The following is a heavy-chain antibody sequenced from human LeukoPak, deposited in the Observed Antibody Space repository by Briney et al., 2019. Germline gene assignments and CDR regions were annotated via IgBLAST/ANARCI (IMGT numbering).Heavy chain of an antibody. Sequence: GGSLRLSCAASGFTFSSYAMSWVRQAPGKGLEWVSAISGSGGSTYYADSVKGRFPISRDNSKNTLYLQMNSLRAEDTAVYYCAKPYYYDSSGYYYYYYMDVWGKGTTVTVSS. V-gene: IGHV3-23*01. CDR3: AKPYYYDSSGYYYYYYMDV. J-gene: IGHJ6*03. D-gene: IGHD3-22*01. CDR1: GFTFSSYA. CDR2: ISGSGGST.